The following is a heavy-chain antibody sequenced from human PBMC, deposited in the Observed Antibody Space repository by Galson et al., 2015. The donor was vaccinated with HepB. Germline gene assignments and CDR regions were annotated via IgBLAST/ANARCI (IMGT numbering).Heavy chain of an antibody. J-gene: IGHJ4*02. D-gene: IGHD3-3*02. CDR1: GFTFSDYY. CDR2: VRHKARRYTT. Sequence: PLRLSCAASGFTFSDYYMEWVRQAPGKGLEWVGRVRHKARRYTTDYVASVEGRFTIPRDDSKNSLYLQMDSLKTEDTAVYYCSRTLPGIDLDYWGQGTLVTVSS. V-gene: IGHV3-72*01. CDR3: SRTLPGIDLDY.